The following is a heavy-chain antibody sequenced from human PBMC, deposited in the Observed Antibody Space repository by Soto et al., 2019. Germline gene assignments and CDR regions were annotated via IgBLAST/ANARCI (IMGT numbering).Heavy chain of an antibody. D-gene: IGHD1-26*01. Sequence: QVQLQESGPGLVKPSQTLSLTCTVSGGSISSGGYYWSWIHQHPGKGLEWIGYIYYSGSTYYNPSLTSRVTISVGTSKRHFTLELSSVTAADTAVYCCARGDVVRIYYPRSCDYWGQGTLVTVSS. J-gene: IGHJ4*02. CDR2: IYYSGST. CDR1: GGSISSGGYY. CDR3: ARGDVVRIYYPRSCDY. V-gene: IGHV4-31*03.